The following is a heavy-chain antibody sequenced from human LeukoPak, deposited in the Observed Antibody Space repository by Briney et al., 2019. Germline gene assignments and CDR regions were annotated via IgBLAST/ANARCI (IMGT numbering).Heavy chain of an antibody. CDR3: ARSIVYYGMNV. CDR2: IYYSGST. CDR1: GGSISSYY. Sequence: SETLSLTCTVSGGSISSYYWSWIWQPPGKGLEWIGYIYYSGSTNYNPSLKSRVTISVDTSKNQFSLKLSSVTAADTAVYYCARSIVYYGMNVWGQGTTVTVSS. D-gene: IGHD1-26*01. V-gene: IGHV4-59*01. J-gene: IGHJ6*02.